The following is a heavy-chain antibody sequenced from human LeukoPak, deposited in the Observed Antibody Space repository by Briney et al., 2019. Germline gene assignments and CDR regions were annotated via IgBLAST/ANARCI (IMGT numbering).Heavy chain of an antibody. CDR3: ARDTYYDFWSAKGIWFDP. J-gene: IGHJ5*02. CDR2: ISSSGSTI. V-gene: IGHV3-48*03. CDR1: GFTFSSYE. D-gene: IGHD3-3*01. Sequence: GGSLRLSCAASGFTFSSYEMNWVRQAPGKGLEWVSYISSSGSTIYYADSVKGRFTISRDNAKNSLYLQMNSLRAEDTAVYYCARDTYYDFWSAKGIWFDPWGQGTLVTVSS.